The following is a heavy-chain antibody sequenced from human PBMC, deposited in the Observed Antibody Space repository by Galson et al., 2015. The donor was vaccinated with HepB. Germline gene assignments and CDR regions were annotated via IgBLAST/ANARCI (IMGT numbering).Heavy chain of an antibody. CDR1: GFTFTTYA. J-gene: IGHJ4*02. Sequence: SLRLSCAASGFTFTTYAMSWVRQAPGKGLKWVSGISVSGGSTYHADSVKGRFTISRDNSKNTLYLQMNSLRAEDTAVYYCARRITIFGVVTELFDYWGQGTLVTVSS. CDR2: ISVSGGST. V-gene: IGHV3-23*01. D-gene: IGHD3-3*01. CDR3: ARRITIFGVVTELFDY.